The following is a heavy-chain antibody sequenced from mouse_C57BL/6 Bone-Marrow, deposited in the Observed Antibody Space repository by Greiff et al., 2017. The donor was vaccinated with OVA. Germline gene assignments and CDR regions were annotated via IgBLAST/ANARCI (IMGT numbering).Heavy chain of an antibody. J-gene: IGHJ2*01. Sequence: EVQLQQPGAELVKPGASVKMSCKASGFNIKDDYMHWVKQRPEQGLEWIGWIDPENGDTEYASKFQGKATITADTSSNTAYMQLSSLTSEDTAVYYCTTGGSSYFDYWGQGTTLTVSS. CDR1: GFNIKDDY. CDR2: IDPENGDT. CDR3: TTGGSSYFDY. V-gene: IGHV14-4*01. D-gene: IGHD1-1*01.